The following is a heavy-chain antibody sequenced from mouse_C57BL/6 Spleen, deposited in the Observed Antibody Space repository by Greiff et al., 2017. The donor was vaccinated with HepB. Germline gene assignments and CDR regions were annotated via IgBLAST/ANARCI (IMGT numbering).Heavy chain of an antibody. V-gene: IGHV1-59*01. Sequence: QVQLQQPGAELVRPGTSVKLSCKASGYTFTSYWMHWVKQRPGQGLEWIGVIDPSDSYTNYNQNFKGKATLTVDTSSSTAYMQLSSLTSEDSAVYYCARLEGYYVPFDYWGQGTTLTVSS. J-gene: IGHJ2*01. CDR3: ARLEGYYVPFDY. CDR2: IDPSDSYT. CDR1: GYTFTSYW. D-gene: IGHD2-3*01.